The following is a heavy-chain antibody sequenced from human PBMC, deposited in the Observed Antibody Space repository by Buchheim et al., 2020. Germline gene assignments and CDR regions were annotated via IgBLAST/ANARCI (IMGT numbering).Heavy chain of an antibody. J-gene: IGHJ6*02. V-gene: IGHV4-59*08. Sequence: QVQLQESGPGLVKPSETLSLTCTVSGGSISSYYWSWIRQPPGKGLEWIGYIYYSGSTNYNPSLKSRVTISVDTSKNQFSLKLSSVTAADTAVYYCARLIHSNYGMDVWGQGTT. CDR2: IYYSGST. D-gene: IGHD5-18*01. CDR3: ARLIHSNYGMDV. CDR1: GGSISSYY.